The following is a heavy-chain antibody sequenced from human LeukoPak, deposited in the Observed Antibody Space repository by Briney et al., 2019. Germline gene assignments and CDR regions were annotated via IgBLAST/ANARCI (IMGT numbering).Heavy chain of an antibody. CDR3: AKVELEYQLLPYYFDY. J-gene: IGHJ4*02. CDR1: GFTFTTYA. V-gene: IGHV3-23*01. Sequence: PGGSLRLSCAASGFTFTTYAMSWVRQAPGKGLEWVSAISGSGGSTYFADSVKGRFTISRDNSKNTLYLQMDSLRAEDTAVYYCAKVELEYQLLPYYFDYWGQGTLVTVSS. D-gene: IGHD2-2*01. CDR2: ISGSGGST.